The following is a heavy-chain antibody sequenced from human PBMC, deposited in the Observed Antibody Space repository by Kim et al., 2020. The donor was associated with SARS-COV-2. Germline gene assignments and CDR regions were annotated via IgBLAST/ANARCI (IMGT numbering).Heavy chain of an antibody. J-gene: IGHJ4*02. D-gene: IGHD4-17*01. CDR2: IRSKAYGGTT. CDR1: GFTFGDYA. V-gene: IGHV3-49*03. Sequence: GGSLRLSCTASGFTFGDYAMSWFRQAPGKGLEWVGFIRSKAYGGTTEYAASVKGRFTMSRDDSKSIAYLQMNSLKTEDTAVYYCTREYGDYEYYFDYWGQGTLVTVSS. CDR3: TREYGDYEYYFDY.